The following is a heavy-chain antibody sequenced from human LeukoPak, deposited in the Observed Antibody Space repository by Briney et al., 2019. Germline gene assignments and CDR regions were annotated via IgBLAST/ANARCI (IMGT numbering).Heavy chain of an antibody. Sequence: PSETLSLTCTVSGGSISTYYWSWIRQPPGEGLEWIGYIHYSGITNYNPSLKSRVTILVDTSKNQFSLKLSSVAAADTAVYYCARHISYGGDSAFGYWGQGTLVTVSS. CDR2: IHYSGIT. CDR3: ARHISYGGDSAFGY. D-gene: IGHD2-21*02. V-gene: IGHV4-59*08. J-gene: IGHJ4*02. CDR1: GGSISTYY.